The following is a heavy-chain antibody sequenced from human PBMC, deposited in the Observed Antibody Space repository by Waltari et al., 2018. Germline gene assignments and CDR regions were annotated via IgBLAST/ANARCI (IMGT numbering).Heavy chain of an antibody. CDR2: IYYSGST. J-gene: IGHJ4*02. Sequence: QLQLQESGPGLVKPSETLSPPCTVSGGFISSSSYYWGWIRQPPGKGLEWIGSIYYSGSTYYNPSLKSRVTISVDTSKNQFSLKLSSVTAADTAVYYCARHNGRDGYNFDYWGQGTLVTVSS. V-gene: IGHV4-39*01. D-gene: IGHD2-8*01. CDR3: ARHNGRDGYNFDY. CDR1: GGFISSSSYY.